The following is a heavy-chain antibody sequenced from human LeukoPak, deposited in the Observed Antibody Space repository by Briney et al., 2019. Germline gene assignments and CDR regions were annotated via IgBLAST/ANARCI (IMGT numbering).Heavy chain of an antibody. Sequence: PGGSLRLSCAASGLTFHIHAMSWVRQAPGKGLEWVSSIGGGGVSTYYADSVKGRFTISRDNSKNTLYLQMNSLRAEDTAVYYCAKDGGFTSTSHYFDYWGQGILVTVSS. CDR1: GLTFHIHA. CDR3: AKDGGFTSTSHYFDY. V-gene: IGHV3-23*01. J-gene: IGHJ4*02. CDR2: IGGGGVST. D-gene: IGHD2-2*01.